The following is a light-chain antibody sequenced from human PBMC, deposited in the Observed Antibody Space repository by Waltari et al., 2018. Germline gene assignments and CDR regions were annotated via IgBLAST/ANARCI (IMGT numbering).Light chain of an antibody. CDR1: QRISTTY. J-gene: IGKJ2*01. Sequence: EIVLTQSPGTLSLSPGESATLSCRASQRISTTYLAWDQQKPGHTPRLLIYDASSRATGIPDRFRGSGSGTDFTLTVSRVEPEDFAVYYCQQYGHSPPYTFGQGTKLEIK. CDR2: DAS. CDR3: QQYGHSPPYT. V-gene: IGKV3-20*01.